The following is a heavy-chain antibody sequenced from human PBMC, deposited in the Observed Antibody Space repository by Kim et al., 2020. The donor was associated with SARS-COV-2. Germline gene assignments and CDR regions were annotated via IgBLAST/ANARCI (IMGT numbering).Heavy chain of an antibody. J-gene: IGHJ4*01. CDR1: GFTFSADW. CDR3: ARGTSRPSRTYFDY. CDR2: IKEDGSQI. V-gene: IGHV3-7*01. Sequence: GGSLRLSCAASGFTFSADWMTWVRQAPGKGLEWVANIKEDGSQIYYVDSVKGRFTISRNNANNSLYLQMNSLRAEDTAIYYCARGTSRPSRTYFDYWRQNPGHRLL.